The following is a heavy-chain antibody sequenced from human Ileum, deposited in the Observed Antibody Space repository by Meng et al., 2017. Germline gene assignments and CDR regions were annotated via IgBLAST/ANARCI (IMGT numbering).Heavy chain of an antibody. CDR3: ARGGGRYGPDFDY. V-gene: IGHV4-34*01. J-gene: IGHJ4*02. D-gene: IGHD3-16*01. CDR1: GGSFSGYY. CDR2: INHSEST. Sequence: QGGVGPFKPSETLFLTCSGYGGSFSGYYWSWIRQPPGKGLEWIGEINHSESTNYNPSLKSRVTISVDTSKNQFSLKLSSVTAADTAVYYCARGGGRYGPDFDYWGQGTLVTVSS.